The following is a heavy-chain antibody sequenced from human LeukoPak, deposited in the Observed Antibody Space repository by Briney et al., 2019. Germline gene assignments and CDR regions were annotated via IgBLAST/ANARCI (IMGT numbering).Heavy chain of an antibody. CDR1: GGSISGFH. CDR2: IHYRGRT. J-gene: IGHJ4*02. CDR3: TSHLDYYGSGSYEY. D-gene: IGHD3-10*01. Sequence: SETLSLTCTVSGGSISGFHWSWIRQPPGRGLEWLGYIHYRGRTDYNPSRKSRVTISVDTSNTISTLKLSSVPDADTAVYYCTSHLDYYGSGSYEYWGQGTLVTVSS. V-gene: IGHV4-59*08.